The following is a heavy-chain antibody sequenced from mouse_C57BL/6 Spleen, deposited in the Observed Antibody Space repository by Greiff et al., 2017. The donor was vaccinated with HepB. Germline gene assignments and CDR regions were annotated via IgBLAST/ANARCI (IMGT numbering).Heavy chain of an antibody. CDR2: INPNNGGT. J-gene: IGHJ1*03. V-gene: IGHV1-26*01. D-gene: IGHD2-4*01. Sequence: VQLQQSGPELVKPGASVKISCKASGYTFTDYYMNWVKQSHGKSLEWIGDINPNNGGTSYNQKFKGKATLTVDKSSSTAYMELRSLTSEDSAVYYCAVYDYDRYWYFDVWGTGTTVTVSS. CDR1: GYTFTDYY. CDR3: AVYDYDRYWYFDV.